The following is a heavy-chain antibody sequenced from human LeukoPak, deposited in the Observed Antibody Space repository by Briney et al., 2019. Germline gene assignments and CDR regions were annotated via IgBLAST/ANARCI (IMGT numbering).Heavy chain of an antibody. J-gene: IGHJ4*02. CDR1: GFTFSSYD. V-gene: IGHV3-48*03. CDR3: AKDHLPGIVVADRDY. Sequence: GGSLRLSCAASGFTFSSYDLNWLRQAPGKGLEWVSYISASGGTIYYADSVKGRFTISRDNAKNSLYLQINSLRAEDTAVYYCAKDHLPGIVVADRDYWGQGTLVTVSS. D-gene: IGHD6-19*01. CDR2: ISASGGTI.